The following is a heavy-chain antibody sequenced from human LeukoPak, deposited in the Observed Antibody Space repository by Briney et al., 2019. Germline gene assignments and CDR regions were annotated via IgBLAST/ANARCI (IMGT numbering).Heavy chain of an antibody. J-gene: IGHJ4*02. CDR2: INPSSGGT. CDR3: VRVRFCTNGVCPYYFDN. CDR1: GYTFTGYY. D-gene: IGHD2-8*01. Sequence: ASVKVSCKASGYTFTGYYMHWVRQAPGQGLEWMGWINPSSGGTNYAQQFQSRVTMTKDTSISTAYMELSRLTSDDTAVYYCVRVRFCTNGVCPYYFDNWGQGTLVTVSS. V-gene: IGHV1-2*02.